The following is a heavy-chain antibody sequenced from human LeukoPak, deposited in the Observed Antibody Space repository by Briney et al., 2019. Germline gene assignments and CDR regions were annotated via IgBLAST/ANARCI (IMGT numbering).Heavy chain of an antibody. Sequence: GASVKVSCKASGYTFTSYYMHWVRQAPGQGLEWMGIINPSGGSTSYAQKFQGRVTMTRDTSTSTVYMELSSLRSEDTAVYYCARDLPIVVVVAATPRRHMWYNYYGMDVWGQGTTVTVSS. CDR2: INPSGGST. CDR1: GYTFTSYY. D-gene: IGHD2-15*01. J-gene: IGHJ6*02. V-gene: IGHV1-46*01. CDR3: ARDLPIVVVVAATPRRHMWYNYYGMDV.